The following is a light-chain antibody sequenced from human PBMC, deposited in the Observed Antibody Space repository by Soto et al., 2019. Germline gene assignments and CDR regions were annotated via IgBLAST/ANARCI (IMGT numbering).Light chain of an antibody. CDR1: SSNIGSNY. CDR2: RNN. J-gene: IGLJ1*01. V-gene: IGLV1-47*01. CDR3: AAWDDSLSGRYV. Sequence: QSVLTQPLSASGTPLQRVTISCSGSSSNIGSNYVYWYQQLPGTAPKLLIYRNNQRPSGVPDRSSGSKSGTSASLAISGLRSEDEADYYCAAWDDSLSGRYVFGTGTKVTVL.